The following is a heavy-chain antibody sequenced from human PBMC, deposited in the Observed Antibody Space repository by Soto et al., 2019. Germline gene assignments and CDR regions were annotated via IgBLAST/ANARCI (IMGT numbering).Heavy chain of an antibody. CDR1: GFTFSSYA. V-gene: IGHV3-30-3*01. CDR3: ARDEATIAQIYYHYVMDV. J-gene: IGHJ6*02. Sequence: GGSLRLSCAASGFTFSSYAMHWVRQAPGKGLEWVAVISYDGSNKYYADSVKGRFTISRDNSKNTLYLQMNSLRAEDTAVYYCARDEATIAQIYYHYVMDVWGQGTTVIVSS. CDR2: ISYDGSNK. D-gene: IGHD5-12*01.